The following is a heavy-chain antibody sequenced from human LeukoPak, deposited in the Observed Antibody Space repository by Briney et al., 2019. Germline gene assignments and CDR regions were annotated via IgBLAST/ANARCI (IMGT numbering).Heavy chain of an antibody. CDR2: IYYSGST. D-gene: IGHD3-22*01. J-gene: IGHJ4*02. CDR1: GGSFSGYY. CDR3: ARSSESYDSSGYYSYYFDY. V-gene: IGHV4-59*01. Sequence: PSETLSLTCAVYGGSFSGYYWSWIRQPPGKGLEWIGYIYYSGSTHYNPSLKSRVTISVDTSKTQFSLKLRSVPAADTAVYYCARSSESYDSSGYYSYYFDYWGQGTLVTVSS.